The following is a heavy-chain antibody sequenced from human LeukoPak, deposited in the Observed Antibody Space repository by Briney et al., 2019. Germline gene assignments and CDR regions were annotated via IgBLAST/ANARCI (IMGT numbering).Heavy chain of an antibody. CDR1: GYTFTSYY. J-gene: IGHJ3*02. V-gene: IGHV1-46*01. Sequence: ASVKVSCKASGYTFTSYYIHWVRQAPGQGLEWMGLINPNTGGTGYAQKFQGRVTMTRDASTGTVYMELSSLRSEDTAIYYCARDQLAGAKGFSFDIWAQGTMVTVSS. D-gene: IGHD1-26*01. CDR2: INPNTGGT. CDR3: ARDQLAGAKGFSFDI.